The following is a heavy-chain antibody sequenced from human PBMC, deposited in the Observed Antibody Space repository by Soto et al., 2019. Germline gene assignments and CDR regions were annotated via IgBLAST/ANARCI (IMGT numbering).Heavy chain of an antibody. CDR2: IIPILGIA. J-gene: IGHJ4*02. D-gene: IGHD3-10*01. CDR3: ARLANTQGGYYGSGNTDC. Sequence: QVQLVQSGAEVKKPGSSVKVSCKASGGTFSSYTISWVRQAPGQGLEWMGRIIPILGIANYAQKFQGRVTITADKSTSTADIELSRLRSEDKAVYYCARLANTQGGYYGSGNTDCGGQGTLVTVST. V-gene: IGHV1-69*02. CDR1: GGTFSSYT.